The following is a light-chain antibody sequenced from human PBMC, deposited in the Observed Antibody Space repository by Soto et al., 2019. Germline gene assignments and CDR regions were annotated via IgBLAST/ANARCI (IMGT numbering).Light chain of an antibody. CDR1: QSLVYSDGNTY. V-gene: IGKV2-30*01. Sequence: DVVMTQSPLSLPVTLGQPASISCRSSQSLVYSDGNTYLNWCQQRPGQSPRRLIYKVSNRDSGVPDRFSGSGSGTEFTLKISRVEAEDVGVYYCMQGTHWPRTFGQGTKVEIK. CDR3: MQGTHWPRT. J-gene: IGKJ1*01. CDR2: KVS.